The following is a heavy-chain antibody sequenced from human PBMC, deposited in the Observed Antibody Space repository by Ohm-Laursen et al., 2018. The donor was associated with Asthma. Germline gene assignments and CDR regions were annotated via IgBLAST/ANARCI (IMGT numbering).Heavy chain of an antibody. CDR2: ITSYSSTT. D-gene: IGHD1-1*01. Sequence: SLRLSCSASGFTFSSYSMNWVRQAPGKGLEWVSYITSYSSTTYYAGSVKGRFTISRDNAKNSLYLQMNSLRAQDTAVYYCAVRTTSAGSDVWGQGTTVTVSS. V-gene: IGHV3-48*01. J-gene: IGHJ6*02. CDR1: GFTFSSYS. CDR3: AVRTTSAGSDV.